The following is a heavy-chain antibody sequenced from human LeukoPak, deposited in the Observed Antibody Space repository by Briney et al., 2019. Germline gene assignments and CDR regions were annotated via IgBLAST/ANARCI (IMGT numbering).Heavy chain of an antibody. CDR2: INSDGSSK. D-gene: IGHD1-26*01. J-gene: IGHJ4*02. CDR1: GFTFSNYW. Sequence: GXSLRLSCAASGFTFSNYWMHWVRQAPGKGVGWVSRINSDGSSKTYADSVKGRFTISRDNAKKTLYLQMNSLRAEDTAVYYCARESSVGAHKAFDYWGQGTLVTVSS. CDR3: ARESSVGAHKAFDY. V-gene: IGHV3-74*01.